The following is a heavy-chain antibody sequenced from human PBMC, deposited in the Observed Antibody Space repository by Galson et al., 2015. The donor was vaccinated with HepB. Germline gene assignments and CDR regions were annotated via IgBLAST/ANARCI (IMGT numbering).Heavy chain of an antibody. CDR1: GYTFTSYG. Sequence: SVKVSCKASGYTFTSYGISWVRQAPGQGLEWMGWISAYNGNTNYAQKLQGRVTMTTDTSTSTAYMELRSLRSDDTAVYYCARERTTSSSWETMDVWGQGTTVTVSS. CDR3: ARERTTSSSWETMDV. D-gene: IGHD6-13*01. V-gene: IGHV1-18*04. CDR2: ISAYNGNT. J-gene: IGHJ6*02.